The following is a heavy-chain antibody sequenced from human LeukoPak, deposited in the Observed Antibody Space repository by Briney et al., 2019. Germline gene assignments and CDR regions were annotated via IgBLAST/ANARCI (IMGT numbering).Heavy chain of an antibody. V-gene: IGHV3-49*04. Sequence: PGGSLRLSCTASGFTFGDYAMNWVRQAPGKGLEWVGFIRSKAYGGTTEYAASVRGRFTISRDDSKSIAYLQMNSLKTEDTAVYYCTRVGLPAAMPSDYWGQGTLVTVSS. CDR1: GFTFGDYA. D-gene: IGHD2-2*01. CDR3: TRVGLPAAMPSDY. J-gene: IGHJ4*02. CDR2: IRSKAYGGTT.